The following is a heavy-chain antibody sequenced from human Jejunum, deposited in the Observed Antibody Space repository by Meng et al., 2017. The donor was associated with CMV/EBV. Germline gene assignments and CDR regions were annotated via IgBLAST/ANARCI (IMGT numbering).Heavy chain of an antibody. V-gene: IGHV3-53*01. CDR1: GLNVSSIY. J-gene: IGHJ4*02. D-gene: IGHD4-17*01. Sequence: EGQLEESGGGIIQPGWSLSFSCRVSGLNVSSIYMTWVRQAPGKGLEWVSVLYNGGSTHYADSVKGRFTISRDNSRNTLYLQMTSLRAEDTAVYYCARGTMTTNFEYWGQGTLVTVS. CDR2: LYNGGST. CDR3: ARGTMTTNFEY.